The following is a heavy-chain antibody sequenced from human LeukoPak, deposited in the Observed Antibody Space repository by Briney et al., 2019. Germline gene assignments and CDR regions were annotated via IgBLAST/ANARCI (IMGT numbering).Heavy chain of an antibody. CDR3: ARLSIPGSDWYGYYFDY. Sequence: GESLKISCKGSGYSFTSSWVGWVRQMPAKGLEWMGIIYPGDSDTRYSPSFQGQVTISADRSISTAYLQWSSLKASDSAMYYCARLSIPGSDWYGYYFDYWGQGTLVTVSS. V-gene: IGHV5-51*01. CDR1: GYSFTSSW. J-gene: IGHJ4*02. D-gene: IGHD6-19*01. CDR2: IYPGDSDT.